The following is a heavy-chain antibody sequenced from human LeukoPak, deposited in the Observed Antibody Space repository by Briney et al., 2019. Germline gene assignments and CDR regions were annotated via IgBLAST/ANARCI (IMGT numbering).Heavy chain of an antibody. J-gene: IGHJ6*04. CDR1: GFTFNNYE. V-gene: IGHV3-48*03. CDR3: AELGITMIGGV. CDR2: VSSSGTTI. D-gene: IGHD3-10*02. Sequence: GGSLRLSCAASGFTFNNYEMNWVRQAPGKGLEWISYVSSSGTTIYYADSVKGRFTISRDNAKNSLYLQMNSLRAEDTAVYYCAELGITMIGGVWGKGTTVTISS.